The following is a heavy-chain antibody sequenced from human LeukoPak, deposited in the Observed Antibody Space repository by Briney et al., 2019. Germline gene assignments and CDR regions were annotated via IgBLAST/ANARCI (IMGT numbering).Heavy chain of an antibody. J-gene: IGHJ4*02. Sequence: GGSLRLSCAASGFTFSSYSMNWVRQAPGKGLEWVSYISSDSTTIYYADSVKGRFTISRDNARNSLYLQMNSLRDEDTAVYYCGRGRAYWGQGTLVSVSS. CDR2: ISSDSTTI. V-gene: IGHV3-48*02. CDR3: GRGRAY. CDR1: GFTFSSYS.